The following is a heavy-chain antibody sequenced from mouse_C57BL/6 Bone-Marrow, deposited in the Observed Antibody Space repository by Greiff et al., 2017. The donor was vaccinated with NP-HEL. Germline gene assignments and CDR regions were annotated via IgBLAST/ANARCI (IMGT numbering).Heavy chain of an antibody. V-gene: IGHV1-53*01. CDR2: INPSNGGT. Sequence: QVQLQQPGTELVKPGTSVKLSCKSSGYTFTSYWMHWVKQRPGQGLEWIGNINPSNGGTNYNEKFKSKATLTVDKSSSTAYMQLSSLTSDDSAVYYCAREVRWLRRGDWYFDVWDTGTTVTVSS. J-gene: IGHJ1*03. D-gene: IGHD2-2*01. CDR3: AREVRWLRRGDWYFDV. CDR1: GYTFTSYW.